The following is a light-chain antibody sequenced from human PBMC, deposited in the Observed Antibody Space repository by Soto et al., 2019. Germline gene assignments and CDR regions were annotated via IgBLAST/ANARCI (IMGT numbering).Light chain of an antibody. CDR2: DAS. J-gene: IGKJ5*01. CDR3: QQRSNWIT. CDR1: QSVSSY. V-gene: IGKV3-11*01. Sequence: EIVLTQSPATLSLSPGERATLSCRASQSVSSYLAWYQQKPGQAPRLLIYDASNRATGIPARSSGSGSGTDFTLTISSLEPEDFAVYYCQQRSNWITFGQGTRLEIK.